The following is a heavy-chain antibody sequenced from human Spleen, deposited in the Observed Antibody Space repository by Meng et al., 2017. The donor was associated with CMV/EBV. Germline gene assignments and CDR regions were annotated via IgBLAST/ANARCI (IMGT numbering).Heavy chain of an antibody. J-gene: IGHJ2*01. D-gene: IGHD2-21*02. CDR1: GGSFRGYY. V-gene: IGHV4-34*01. CDR2: INHSGST. CDR3: ARGGGDYYWYFDL. Sequence: QGQLQQWGAGLLKASETLSLPCAVYGGSFRGYYWSWIRQPPGKGLEWIGEINHSGSTNYNPSLKSRVTISVDTSKNQFSLKLTSLTAADTAVYYCARGGGDYYWYFDLWGRGSLVTVSS.